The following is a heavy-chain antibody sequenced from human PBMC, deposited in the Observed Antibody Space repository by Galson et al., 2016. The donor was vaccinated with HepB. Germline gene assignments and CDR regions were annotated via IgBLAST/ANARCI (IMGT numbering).Heavy chain of an antibody. Sequence: SLRLPCAVSGFTLSSYALTWVRQAPGEGLEWVSTIRSGGTTYYADSVKGRFTISRDNSKNTLFLQMNSLRAEDTAIYYCSKDMVTTWTAKYLQHWGQGTLVTVSS. CDR1: GFTLSSYA. D-gene: IGHD4-17*01. V-gene: IGHV3-23*01. J-gene: IGHJ1*01. CDR3: SKDMVTTWTAKYLQH. CDR2: IRSGGTT.